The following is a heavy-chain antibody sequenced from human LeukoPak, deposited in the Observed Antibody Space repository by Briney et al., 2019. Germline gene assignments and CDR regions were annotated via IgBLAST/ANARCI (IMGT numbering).Heavy chain of an antibody. CDR1: GYTFTSYD. Sequence: ASVTVSCKASGYTFTSYDINWVRQAPGQGLEWMGWMNPNSGNTGYAQKFQGRVTMTRNTSISTAYMELSSLRSEDTAVYYCARGIGSYCGGDCSTPTWGQGTLVTVSS. D-gene: IGHD2-21*02. CDR3: ARGIGSYCGGDCSTPT. V-gene: IGHV1-8*01. CDR2: MNPNSGNT. J-gene: IGHJ5*02.